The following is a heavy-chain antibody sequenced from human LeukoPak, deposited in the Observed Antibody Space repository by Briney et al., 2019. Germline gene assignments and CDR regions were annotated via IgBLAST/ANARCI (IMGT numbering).Heavy chain of an antibody. J-gene: IGHJ4*02. Sequence: GGSLRLSCSASGFTFSSYAMHWVRPAPGKGLEYVSAISSNGGSTHYADSVKGRFTISRDNSKNTLYLQMSSLRAEDTAVYYCVMDRTKPGTHFDYWGQGTLVTVSS. CDR1: GFTFSSYA. D-gene: IGHD1-1*01. V-gene: IGHV3-64D*09. CDR2: ISSNGGST. CDR3: VMDRTKPGTHFDY.